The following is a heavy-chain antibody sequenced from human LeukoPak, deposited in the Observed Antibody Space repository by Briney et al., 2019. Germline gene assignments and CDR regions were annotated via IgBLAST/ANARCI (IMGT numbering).Heavy chain of an antibody. V-gene: IGHV1-2*02. Sequence: GASVKVSCKASGYTFTGYHMHWVRQAPGQGLEWMGWINPNSGGTNYAQKFQGRVTMTRDTSISTAYMELSRLRSDDTAVYYCARSVRLVVAATNFDYWGQGTLVTVSS. CDR2: INPNSGGT. CDR1: GYTFTGYH. CDR3: ARSVRLVVAATNFDY. D-gene: IGHD2-15*01. J-gene: IGHJ4*02.